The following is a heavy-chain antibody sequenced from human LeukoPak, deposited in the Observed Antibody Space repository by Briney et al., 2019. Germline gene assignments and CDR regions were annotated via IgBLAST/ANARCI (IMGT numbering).Heavy chain of an antibody. Sequence: NTGGSLRLSCAASGFTFSSYSMNWVRHAPGKGLEGVSSISSSSSYIYYADSVKGRFTISRDNAKNSLYLQMNSLRAEDTAVYYCAVTPYYDILTAEGWGQGTLVTVSS. CDR3: AVTPYYDILTAEG. CDR1: GFTFSSYS. V-gene: IGHV3-21*01. J-gene: IGHJ1*01. CDR2: ISSSSSYI. D-gene: IGHD3-9*01.